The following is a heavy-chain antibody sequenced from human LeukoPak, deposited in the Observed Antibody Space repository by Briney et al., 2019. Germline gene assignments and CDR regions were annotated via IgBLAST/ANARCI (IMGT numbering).Heavy chain of an antibody. Sequence: SETLSLTCTVSGGSISSSSCYWGWIRQPPGKGLEWIGSMYYSGSTYYNPSLKSRVTISVDTSNNQFSLKLSSVTAADTAVYYCARGYSSSWYLNWFDPWGQGTLVTVSS. CDR3: ARGYSSSWYLNWFDP. CDR1: GGSISSSSCY. J-gene: IGHJ5*02. CDR2: MYYSGST. V-gene: IGHV4-39*02. D-gene: IGHD6-13*01.